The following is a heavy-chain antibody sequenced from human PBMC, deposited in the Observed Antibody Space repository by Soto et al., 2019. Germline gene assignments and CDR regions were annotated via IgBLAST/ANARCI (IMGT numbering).Heavy chain of an antibody. CDR1: GFSLTTTEVA. V-gene: IGHV2-5*02. Sequence: SGPTLVNPTQSLTLTCSFSGFSLTTTEVAVGWIRQPPGKALEWLALIYWDDDKRYSPSLKSRLTITKDTSKNQVVLTMTHMDPVDTATYYCARKYYTVLTGYYLFDYWGQGALVTVSS. CDR3: ARKYYTVLTGYYLFDY. J-gene: IGHJ4*02. CDR2: IYWDDDK. D-gene: IGHD3-9*01.